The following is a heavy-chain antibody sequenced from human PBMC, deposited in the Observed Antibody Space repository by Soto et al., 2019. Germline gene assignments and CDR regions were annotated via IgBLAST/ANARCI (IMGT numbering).Heavy chain of an antibody. D-gene: IGHD3-16*02. CDR1: GFTFSNAW. CDR2: IKSKTDGGTT. CDR3: TTGGYDYVWGSYRYTGDY. V-gene: IGHV3-15*01. Sequence: EVQLVESGGGLVKPGGSLRLSCAASGFTFSNAWMSWVRQAPGKGLEWVGRIKSKTDGGTTDYAAPVKGRFTISRDDSKNTLYLQMNSLKTEDTAVYYCTTGGYDYVWGSYRYTGDYWGQGTLVTVSS. J-gene: IGHJ4*02.